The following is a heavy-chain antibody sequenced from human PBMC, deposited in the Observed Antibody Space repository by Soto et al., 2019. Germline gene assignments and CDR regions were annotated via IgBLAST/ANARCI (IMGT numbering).Heavy chain of an antibody. CDR3: AREVVWGGSPIEYYYYYGMDV. CDR1: GFTFSSYW. Sequence: EVQLVESGGGLVQPGGSLRLSCAASGFTFSSYWMHWVRQAPGKGLVWVSRINSDGSSTSYADSVKGRFTISRDNAKNTLYLQMNSLRGEEKAVYYCAREVVWGGSPIEYYYYYGMDVWGQGTTVTVSS. V-gene: IGHV3-74*01. D-gene: IGHD2-15*01. J-gene: IGHJ6*02. CDR2: INSDGSST.